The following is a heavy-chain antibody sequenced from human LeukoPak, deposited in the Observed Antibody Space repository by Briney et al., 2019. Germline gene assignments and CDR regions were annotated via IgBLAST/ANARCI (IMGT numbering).Heavy chain of an antibody. V-gene: IGHV4-59*01. Sequence: PSETLSLTCTVSGGSISSYYWSWIRQPPGKGLEWIGYIYYSGSTNYNPSLKSRVTISVDTSKNQFSLKLSSVTAADTAVYYCASIINWNRDYWGQGTLVTVSS. D-gene: IGHD1-1*01. CDR3: ASIINWNRDY. CDR2: IYYSGST. J-gene: IGHJ4*02. CDR1: GGSISSYY.